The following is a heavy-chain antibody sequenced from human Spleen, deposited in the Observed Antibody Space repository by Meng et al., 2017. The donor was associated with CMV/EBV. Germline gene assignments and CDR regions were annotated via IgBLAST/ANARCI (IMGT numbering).Heavy chain of an antibody. Sequence: SGGSFDTYAINWVRQAPGQGLEWMGGTIPIFGTANYAQKFQDKITITTDESTRTAYMEVRSLTSEDTAVFYCAGGVVGGQGTLVTVSWGQGTLVTVSS. D-gene: IGHD3-16*01. J-gene: IGHJ5*02. CDR3: AGGVVGGQGTLVTVS. CDR2: TIPIFGTA. CDR1: GGSFDTYA. V-gene: IGHV1-69*05.